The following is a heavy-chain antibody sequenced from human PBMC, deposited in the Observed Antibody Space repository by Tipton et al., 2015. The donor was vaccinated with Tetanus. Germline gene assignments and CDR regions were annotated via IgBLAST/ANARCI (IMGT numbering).Heavy chain of an antibody. D-gene: IGHD6-19*01. V-gene: IGHV4-30-2*01. Sequence: TLSLTCTVSGGLITTGGYSWGWIRQPPGQGLEWLGYIYQTDSTYYNPSVRSRLTLSLQRSKNQVSLKLSSVTAADTAVYYCAILPKHWLAPRGAPWGQGILVTVSS. CDR1: GGLITTGGYS. CDR2: IYQTDST. J-gene: IGHJ5*02. CDR3: AILPKHWLAPRGAP.